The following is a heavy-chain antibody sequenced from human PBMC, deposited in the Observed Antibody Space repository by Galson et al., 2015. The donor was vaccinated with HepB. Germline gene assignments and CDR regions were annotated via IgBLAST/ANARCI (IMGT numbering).Heavy chain of an antibody. CDR1: GFTFSSYS. CDR3: ARAGSPPKKTTVITSYFDY. J-gene: IGHJ4*02. CDR2: ISSSSSTI. D-gene: IGHD4-23*01. V-gene: IGHV3-48*01. Sequence: LRLSCAASGFTFSSYSMNWVRQAPGKGLEWVSYISSSSSTIYYADSVKGRFTISRDNAKNSLYLQMNSLRAEDTAVYYCARAGSPPKKTTVITSYFDYWGQGTLVTVSS.